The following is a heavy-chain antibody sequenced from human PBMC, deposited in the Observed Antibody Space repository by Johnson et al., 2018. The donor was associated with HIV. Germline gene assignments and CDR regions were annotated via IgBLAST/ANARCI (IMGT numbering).Heavy chain of an antibody. Sequence: VQLVESGGGLVQPGGSLRLSCAASGFTFSSYWMSWVRQAPGKGLEWVANIKQDGSEKYYVDYVKGRFTIHRDNAKNSLYLQMNSLRAEDTAVYYCARDRLYYGSSWYEESNAFDIWGQGTMVTVSS. CDR1: GFTFSSYW. CDR2: IKQDGSEK. D-gene: IGHD6-13*01. CDR3: ARDRLYYGSSWYEESNAFDI. J-gene: IGHJ3*02. V-gene: IGHV3-7*05.